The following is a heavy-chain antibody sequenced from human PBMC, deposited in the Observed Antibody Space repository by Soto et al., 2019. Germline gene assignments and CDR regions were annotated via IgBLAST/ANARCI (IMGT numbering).Heavy chain of an antibody. CDR2: ISGSGSST. D-gene: IGHD6-13*01. CDR1: GFTFSSYA. J-gene: IGHJ4*02. V-gene: IGHV3-23*01. CDR3: AKLWGDIAAAGPFYYFDY. Sequence: GGSLRLSCAASGFTFSSYAMTWVRQAPGKGLEWVSGISGSGSSTYYADSVKGRFTISRDNSKNTLYLQMNSLRAEDTAVYYCAKLWGDIAAAGPFYYFDYWGQGTLVTVSS.